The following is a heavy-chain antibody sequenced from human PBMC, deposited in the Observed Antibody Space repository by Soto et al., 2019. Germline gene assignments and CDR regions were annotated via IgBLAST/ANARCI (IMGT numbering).Heavy chain of an antibody. CDR1: GGSISSGGYY. V-gene: IGHV4-31*03. Sequence: SETLSLTCTVSGGSISSGGYYWSWIRQHPGKGLEWIGYIYYSGSTYYNPSLKSRVTISVDTSKNQFSLELSSVTAADTAVYYCARAPGSGWYLHYYYGMDVWGQGTTVTVSS. CDR3: ARAPGSGWYLHYYYGMDV. D-gene: IGHD6-19*01. J-gene: IGHJ6*02. CDR2: IYYSGST.